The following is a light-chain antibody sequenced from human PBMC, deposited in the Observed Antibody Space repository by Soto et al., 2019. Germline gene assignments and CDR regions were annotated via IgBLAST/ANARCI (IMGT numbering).Light chain of an antibody. CDR2: LVT. J-gene: IGLJ2*01. Sequence: QSALTQPPSASGSPGQSVTMSCTGTSSDVGGYNYVSWYQQHPGKAPKLMIYLVTQRPSGVPDRFSGSKSGNTASLTVSGLQAEDEADYYCSSYAGSNNLVVFGGGTQLTGL. CDR3: SSYAGSNNLVV. V-gene: IGLV2-8*01. CDR1: SSDVGGYNY.